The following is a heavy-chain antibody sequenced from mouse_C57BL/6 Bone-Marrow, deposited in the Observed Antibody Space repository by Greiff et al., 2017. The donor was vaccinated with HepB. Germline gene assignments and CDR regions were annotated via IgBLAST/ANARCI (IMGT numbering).Heavy chain of an antibody. CDR3: ARGGPDSSGYLGAMDY. V-gene: IGHV1-18*01. D-gene: IGHD3-2*02. CDR1: GYTFTDYN. Sequence: VQLQQSGPELVKPGASVKIPCKASGYTFTDYNMDWVKQSHGKSLEWIGDINPNNGGTIYNQKFKGKATLTVDKSSSTAYMELRSLTSEDTAVYYCARGGPDSSGYLGAMDYWGQGTSVTVSS. CDR2: INPNNGGT. J-gene: IGHJ4*01.